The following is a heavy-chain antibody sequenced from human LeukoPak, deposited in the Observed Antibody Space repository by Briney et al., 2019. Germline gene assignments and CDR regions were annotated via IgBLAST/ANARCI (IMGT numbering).Heavy chain of an antibody. J-gene: IGHJ4*02. V-gene: IGHV3-66*01. CDR1: GFTVSSTY. D-gene: IGHD6-6*01. CDR3: AGGRPAHYFDS. Sequence: GGSLGLSCAASGFTVSSTYLTWVRQAAGKGLEWLSVIYSGGYTYYADSVKGRFFISRDISENMVYLQMNSLSVEDTAVYFCAGGRPAHYFDSWGPGTLVTVS. CDR2: IYSGGYT.